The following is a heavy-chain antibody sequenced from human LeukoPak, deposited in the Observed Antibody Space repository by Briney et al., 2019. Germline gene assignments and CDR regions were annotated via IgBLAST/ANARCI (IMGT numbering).Heavy chain of an antibody. J-gene: IGHJ4*02. V-gene: IGHV4-39*07. Sequence: GSLRLSCAASGFTVSSNYMTWVRQAPGKGLEGIGSIYYSGSTYYNPSLKSRVTISVDTSKNQFSLKLSSVTAADTAVYYCARGRSYEYGDYDYWGQGTLVTVSS. D-gene: IGHD4-17*01. CDR1: GFTVSSNYM. CDR2: IYYSGST. CDR3: ARGRSYEYGDYDY.